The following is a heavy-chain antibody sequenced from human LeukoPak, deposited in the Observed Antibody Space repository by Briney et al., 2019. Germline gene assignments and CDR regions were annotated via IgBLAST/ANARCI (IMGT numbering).Heavy chain of an antibody. D-gene: IGHD3-10*01. J-gene: IGHJ4*02. CDR2: IYPYTGAT. CDR3: ARDGPAQMVDFDY. CDR1: GYTFSGTGWY. Sequence: RDSVKVSCKASGYTFSGTGWYLYWLRQAPGQGLECMGWIYPYTGATHYAQKFQGRVAMTRDTSNSTAYMELSRLRPDDTAVYYCARDGPAQMVDFDYWGQGTLVTVSS. V-gene: IGHV1-2*02.